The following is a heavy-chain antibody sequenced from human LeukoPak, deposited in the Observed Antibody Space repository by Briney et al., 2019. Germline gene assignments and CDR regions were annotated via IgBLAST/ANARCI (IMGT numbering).Heavy chain of an antibody. J-gene: IGHJ4*02. CDR2: ISSSSSTI. V-gene: IGHV3-48*01. D-gene: IGHD2-21*02. Sequence: PGGSLRLSCAASGFTFSSYSMNWVRQAPGKGLEWVSYISSSSSTIYYADSVKGRFTISRDNSKNTLYLQMNSLRAEDTAVYYCAKMTLAYCGGDCYYDYWGQGTLVTVSS. CDR1: GFTFSSYS. CDR3: AKMTLAYCGGDCYYDY.